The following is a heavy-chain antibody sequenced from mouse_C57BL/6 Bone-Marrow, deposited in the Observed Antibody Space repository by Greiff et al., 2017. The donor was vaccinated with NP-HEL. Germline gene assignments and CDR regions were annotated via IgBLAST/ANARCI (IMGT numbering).Heavy chain of an antibody. D-gene: IGHD1-1*01. V-gene: IGHV1-5*01. Sequence: EVQLQQSGTVLARPGASVKMSCKTSGYTFTSYWMHWVKQRPGQGLEWIGAIYPGNSDTSYNQKFKGKAKLTAVTSASTAYMELSSLTNEDSAVYYCTPGGSSPYYFDYWGQGTTLTVSS. J-gene: IGHJ2*01. CDR2: IYPGNSDT. CDR1: GYTFTSYW. CDR3: TPGGSSPYYFDY.